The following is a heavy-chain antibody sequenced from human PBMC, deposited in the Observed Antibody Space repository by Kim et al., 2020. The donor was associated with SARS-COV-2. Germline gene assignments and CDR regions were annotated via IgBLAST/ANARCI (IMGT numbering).Heavy chain of an antibody. Sequence: GGSLRLSCAASGFTFSSYAMSLVRRAPGKGLEWVSVISSSGHVTLYTDSVKGRFTISRDNSRSTLYLQMNSLRAEDTATYYCAKASPSAASKKYFDYWGQGTLVAVSS. CDR2: ISSSGHVT. D-gene: IGHD6-25*01. J-gene: IGHJ4*02. CDR1: GFTFSSYA. CDR3: AKASPSAASKKYFDY. V-gene: IGHV3-23*01.